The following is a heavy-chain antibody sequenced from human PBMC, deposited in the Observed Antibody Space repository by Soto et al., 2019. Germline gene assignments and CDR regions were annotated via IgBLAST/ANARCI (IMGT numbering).Heavy chain of an antibody. CDR3: AKDLLLLWFGEPNRFDP. D-gene: IGHD3-10*01. Sequence: QVQLVESGGGVVQPGRSLRLSCAASGFTFSSYGMHWVRQAPGKGLEWVAVISYDGSNKYYADSVKGRFTISRDNSKNTLYLQMNSLRAEDTAVYYCAKDLLLLWFGEPNRFDPWGQGTLVTVSS. V-gene: IGHV3-30*18. J-gene: IGHJ5*02. CDR2: ISYDGSNK. CDR1: GFTFSSYG.